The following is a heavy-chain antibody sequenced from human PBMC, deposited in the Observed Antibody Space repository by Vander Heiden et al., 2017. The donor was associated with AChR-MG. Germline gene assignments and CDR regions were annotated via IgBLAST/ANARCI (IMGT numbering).Heavy chain of an antibody. CDR1: GDSMTNDY. J-gene: IGHJ4*02. CDR2: IHYNGRT. V-gene: IGHV4-59*01. CDR3: ARGAGWYMF. D-gene: IGHD6-19*01. Sequence: QVQLQESGPGLVKPSETLSLTCTVSGDSMTNDYWSWLRQPPGQGLEWIAYIHYNGRTNYNPSLKSRVTLSLDTSKHQFSLNLNSVTAADTAVYYCARGAGWYMFWGQGTLVTVSS.